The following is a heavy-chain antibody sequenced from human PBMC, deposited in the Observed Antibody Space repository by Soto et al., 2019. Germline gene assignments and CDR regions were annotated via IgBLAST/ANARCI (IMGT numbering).Heavy chain of an antibody. CDR3: ANAYCSSTSGCAEYFPH. V-gene: IGHV3-23*01. CDR1: GFTFSSYA. J-gene: IGHJ1*01. D-gene: IGHD2-2*01. CDR2: ISGRGDNS. Sequence: EVQLLESGGGLVQPGGSLRLSCAASGFTFSSYAMSWVRQAPGKGLEWVSAISGRGDNSYYADSVKGRFTISRDNSKNTLYLQMNSLRAEDTAVYYCANAYCSSTSGCAEYFPHWGQGTLVTVSS.